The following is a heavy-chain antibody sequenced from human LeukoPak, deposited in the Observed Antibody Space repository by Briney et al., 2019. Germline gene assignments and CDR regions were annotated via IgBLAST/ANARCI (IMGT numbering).Heavy chain of an antibody. Sequence: GASVKVSCKVSGYTLTELSMHWVRQAPGKGLEWMGGFDPEDGETIYAQKFQGRVTMTEDTSTDTAYMELSSLRSEDTAVYYCATPLSSSEGHDAFDIWGQGTMVTVSS. CDR3: ATPLSSSEGHDAFDI. CDR1: GYTLTELS. J-gene: IGHJ3*02. D-gene: IGHD6-6*01. CDR2: FDPEDGET. V-gene: IGHV1-24*01.